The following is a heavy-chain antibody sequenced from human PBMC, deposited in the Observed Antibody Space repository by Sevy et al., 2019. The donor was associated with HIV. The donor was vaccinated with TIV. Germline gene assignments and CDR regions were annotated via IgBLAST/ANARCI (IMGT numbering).Heavy chain of an antibody. CDR3: ARGNMGSSHARYYYYMDV. CDR1: GYTFTSYG. V-gene: IGHV1-18*04. Sequence: ASVKVSCKASGYTFTSYGISWVRQAPGQGLEWMGWISAYNGNTNYAQKHQGRVTMTTDTSTSTAYMELRSLRSDDTAVYYCARGNMGSSHARYYYYMDVWGKGTTVTVSS. D-gene: IGHD6-13*01. J-gene: IGHJ6*03. CDR2: ISAYNGNT.